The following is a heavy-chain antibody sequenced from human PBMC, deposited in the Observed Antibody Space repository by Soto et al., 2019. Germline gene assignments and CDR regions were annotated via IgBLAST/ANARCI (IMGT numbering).Heavy chain of an antibody. CDR3: ARILSGLSGGWQDVDY. CDR1: GFSLSNARMG. Sequence: QVTLKESGPVLVKPTETLTLTCTVSGFSLSNARMGVSWIRQPPGKALEWLAHIFSNDEKSYSTSLKSRLTTSKDTSKSQVVLTMTNMDPVDTATYYGARILSGLSGGWQDVDYWGQGTLVTVSS. J-gene: IGHJ4*02. V-gene: IGHV2-26*01. CDR2: IFSNDEK. D-gene: IGHD6-19*01.